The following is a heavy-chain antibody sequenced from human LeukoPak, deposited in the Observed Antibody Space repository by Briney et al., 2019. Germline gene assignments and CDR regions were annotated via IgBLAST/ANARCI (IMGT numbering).Heavy chain of an antibody. D-gene: IGHD4-17*01. Sequence: GASVKVSCKASGYIFTGYYMHWMRQAPGQGLEWMGWINPNSGGTNYAQKFQGRATLTRDASISTAYMELSRLTSDDTAVYYCARGASTVTTPQNFDYWGQGTLVTVSS. V-gene: IGHV1-2*02. J-gene: IGHJ4*02. CDR1: GYIFTGYY. CDR2: INPNSGGT. CDR3: ARGASTVTTPQNFDY.